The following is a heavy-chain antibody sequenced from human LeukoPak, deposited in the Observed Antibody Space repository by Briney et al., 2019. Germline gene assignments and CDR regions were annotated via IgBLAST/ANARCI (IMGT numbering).Heavy chain of an antibody. CDR1: AGTFSIYA. J-gene: IGHJ3*02. CDR2: FIPILGIA. V-gene: IGHV1-69*04. CDR3: ASLSNSNKRAFDI. D-gene: IGHD1/OR15-1a*01. Sequence: VPSVSLSCKASAGTFSIYAISWVRQAPGPGLEWMGRFIPILGIASYAQKFQGRVTITADKSTSTAYMELSSLRSEDTAVYYCASLSNSNKRAFDICGERAMGTVSS.